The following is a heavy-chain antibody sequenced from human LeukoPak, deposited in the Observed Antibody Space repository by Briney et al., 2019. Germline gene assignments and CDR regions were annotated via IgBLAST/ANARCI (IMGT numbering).Heavy chain of an antibody. V-gene: IGHV4-59*01. Sequence: SETLSLTCTVSGGSISSYYWSWIRQSPGKGLEWIGYINSIGSTNYNPSLKSRVSISVDTSKNQFSLKVRSVTAAETAVYYCARDAYNSNYFDYWGQGTLVTVSS. CDR1: GGSISSYY. CDR3: ARDAYNSNYFDY. D-gene: IGHD5-24*01. J-gene: IGHJ4*02. CDR2: INSIGST.